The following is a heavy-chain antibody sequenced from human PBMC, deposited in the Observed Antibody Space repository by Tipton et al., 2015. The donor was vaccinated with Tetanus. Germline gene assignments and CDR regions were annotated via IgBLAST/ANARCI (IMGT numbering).Heavy chain of an antibody. V-gene: IGHV3-9*01. CDR2: ISWNSGSI. J-gene: IGHJ4*02. CDR3: AKDSSAMAYNIDY. D-gene: IGHD5-18*01. CDR1: GFTFDDYA. Sequence: QLVQSGGGLVQPGRSLRLSCAASGFTFDDYAMHWVRQAPGKGLEWVSGISWNSGSIGYADSVKGRFTISRDNAKNSLYLQMNSLRAEDTALYYCAKDSSAMAYNIDYWGQGTLVTVSS.